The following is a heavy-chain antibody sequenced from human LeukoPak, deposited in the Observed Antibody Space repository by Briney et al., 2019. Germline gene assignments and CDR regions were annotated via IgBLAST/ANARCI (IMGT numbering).Heavy chain of an antibody. CDR3: AKVPLTWLVRDYYYMDV. D-gene: IGHD2-21*01. V-gene: IGHV3-23*01. CDR2: ISGGGGST. Sequence: GGSLRLSCAASGLAFSSYAMSWVPQAPGKGLEWVSGISGGGGSTHYADSVKGRFTISRDNSNNTLYLQMNSLRAEDTAVYYCAKVPLTWLVRDYYYMDVWGKGTTVTVSS. CDR1: GLAFSSYA. J-gene: IGHJ6*03.